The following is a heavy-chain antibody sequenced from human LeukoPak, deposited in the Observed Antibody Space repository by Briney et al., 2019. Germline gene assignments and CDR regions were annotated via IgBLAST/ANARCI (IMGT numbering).Heavy chain of an antibody. V-gene: IGHV4-34*01. CDR3: ARGARQVYDSSGYYYCFDY. D-gene: IGHD3-22*01. Sequence: AGSLTLTCAVSGWCFNGYYRDWIRQAPGKGLEWIGPILPFRSTNYNPSLKSRVTISVDTSKSHFSLKLSSVTAADTAVYYCARGARQVYDSSGYYYCFDYWGQGTLVTVSP. CDR1: GWCFNGYY. CDR2: ILPFRST. J-gene: IGHJ4*02.